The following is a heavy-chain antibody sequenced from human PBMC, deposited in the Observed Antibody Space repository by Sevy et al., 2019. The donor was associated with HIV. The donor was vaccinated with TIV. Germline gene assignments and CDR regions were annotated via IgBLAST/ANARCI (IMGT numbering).Heavy chain of an antibody. CDR1: GFTFDHYE. Sequence: GGSLRLSCAASGFTFDHYEMNWVRQAPGKGLEWVSYISSTGSTMYYSDSVKGRFTISRDNAKNSVYLQMNSLRADDTAVYYCVRGSRFTVVVITSFDYWGQGTLVTVSS. J-gene: IGHJ4*02. CDR2: ISSTGSTM. CDR3: VRGSRFTVVVITSFDY. V-gene: IGHV3-48*03. D-gene: IGHD3-22*01.